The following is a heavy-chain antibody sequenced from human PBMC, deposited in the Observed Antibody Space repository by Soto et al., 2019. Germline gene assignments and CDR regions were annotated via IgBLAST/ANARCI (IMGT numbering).Heavy chain of an antibody. CDR1: GYTGTSSY. D-gene: IGHD2-2*01. CDR2: INPNGGST. J-gene: IGHJ4*02. V-gene: IGHV1-46*01. Sequence: QVQLVPSGAEVKKPGASVKLSCKASGYTGTSSYVQWVRQAPGQGLEWMAIINPNGGSTNYAQEFQGRVTVTRDTSTSTVFMELSSLQSDDTAVYYCARDLLAANYWGQGTLVTVSS. CDR3: ARDLLAANY.